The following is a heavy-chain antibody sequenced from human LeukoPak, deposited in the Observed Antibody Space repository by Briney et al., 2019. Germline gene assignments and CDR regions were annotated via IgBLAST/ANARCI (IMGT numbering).Heavy chain of an antibody. CDR1: GFTVSSYW. CDR3: ARETLYDSSGSFDY. J-gene: IGHJ4*02. CDR2: IKQDGSEK. V-gene: IGHV3-7*01. Sequence: PGGSLRLSCAASGFTVSSYWMSWVRQAPGKGLEWVANIKQDGSEKYYVDSVKGRFTISRDNAKNSLYLQMNSLKAEDTAVYYCARETLYDSSGSFDYWGQGTLVTVSS. D-gene: IGHD3-22*01.